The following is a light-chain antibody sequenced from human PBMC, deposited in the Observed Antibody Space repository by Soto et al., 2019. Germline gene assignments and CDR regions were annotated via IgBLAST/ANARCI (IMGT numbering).Light chain of an antibody. CDR2: GAS. V-gene: IGKV3-15*01. CDR3: QQYGSLSWT. Sequence: IMMTNSSASLSVSPGERAILSCGASTNDRSNLPWYQQKPGQAPRLLIYGASTRASGIPARFSGSGSGTEFTLAISSLEAEDVAVYHCQQYGSLSWTFGQGTNV. J-gene: IGKJ1*01. CDR1: TNDRSN.